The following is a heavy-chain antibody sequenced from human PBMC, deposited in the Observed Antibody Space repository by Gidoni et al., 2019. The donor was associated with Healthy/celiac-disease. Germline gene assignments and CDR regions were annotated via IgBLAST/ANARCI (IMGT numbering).Heavy chain of an antibody. J-gene: IGHJ3*02. CDR1: GFIFCTAW. CDR3: TTTSYDYVWGSYRPDDAFDI. Sequence: EVQLVVSGGGLVKPGGYLRLSCEASGFIFCTAWLSRVRQAPGKGLEWIGRIKSKTDGGTTDYASPVKGRFTISRDDSKNTLYLQMNSLKTEDTAVYYCTTTSYDYVWGSYRPDDAFDIWGQGTMVTVSS. V-gene: IGHV3-15*01. CDR2: IKSKTDGGTT. D-gene: IGHD3-16*02.